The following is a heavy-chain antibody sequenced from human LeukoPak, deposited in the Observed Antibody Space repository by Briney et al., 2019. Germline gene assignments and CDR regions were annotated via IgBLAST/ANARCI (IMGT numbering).Heavy chain of an antibody. V-gene: IGHV5-10-1*01. Sequence: GESLKISCKGSGYSFTSYWISWVRQTPGKGLEWMGRIDPSDSYTNYSPSFQGHVTISADKSISTAYLQWSSLKASDTAMYYCARLEGGVQAAPDDWFDPWGQGTLVTVSS. CDR3: ARLEGGVQAAPDDWFDP. CDR1: GYSFTSYW. CDR2: IDPSDSYT. D-gene: IGHD2-2*01. J-gene: IGHJ5*02.